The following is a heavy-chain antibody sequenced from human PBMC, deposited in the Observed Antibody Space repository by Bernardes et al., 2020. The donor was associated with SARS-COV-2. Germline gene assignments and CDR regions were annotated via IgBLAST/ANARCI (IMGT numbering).Heavy chain of an antibody. CDR2: ISGNGNTT. J-gene: IGHJ3*02. CDR3: AKDIAPSLVGTTGNNAFDI. V-gene: IGHV3-43*02. CDR1: GFTFDDYA. Sequence: GGSLRLSCTASGFTFDDYAMNWVRQAPGKGLEWVSVISGNGNTTYYTDSLKGRFTISRDNSKNSLYLQMNSLRTEDTALYYCAKDIAPSLVGTTGNNAFDIWGQGTMVTVSS. D-gene: IGHD2-21*02.